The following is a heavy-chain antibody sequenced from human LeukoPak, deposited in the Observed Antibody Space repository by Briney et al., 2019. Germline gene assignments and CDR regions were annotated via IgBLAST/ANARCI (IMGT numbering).Heavy chain of an antibody. Sequence: GSLRLSSAASGFTFSRFSIDWVRQAPGKGLEVLSYISSSSSTIYYADSVKGRFTISRDNAKNSVYLQMNSLRAEDTAVYYCARVWSSGYTKDYWGQGTLVTVSS. V-gene: IGHV3-48*04. CDR2: ISSSSSTI. CDR1: GFTFSRFS. J-gene: IGHJ4*02. CDR3: ARVWSSGYTKDY. D-gene: IGHD3-22*01.